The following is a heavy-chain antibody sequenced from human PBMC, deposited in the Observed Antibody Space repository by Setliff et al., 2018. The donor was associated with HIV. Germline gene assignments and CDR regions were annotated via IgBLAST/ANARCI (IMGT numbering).Heavy chain of an antibody. CDR3: ATRVVVAATLVEYDY. Sequence: GGSLRLSCAASGFTFSSYSMNWVRQAPGKGLEWVSVIYSGGSTYYADSVKGRFTISRDNSKNTLYLQMNSLRAEDTAVYYCATRVVVAATLVEYDYWGQGTLVTVSS. CDR2: IYSGGST. D-gene: IGHD2-15*01. J-gene: IGHJ4*02. CDR1: GFTFSSYS. V-gene: IGHV3-66*01.